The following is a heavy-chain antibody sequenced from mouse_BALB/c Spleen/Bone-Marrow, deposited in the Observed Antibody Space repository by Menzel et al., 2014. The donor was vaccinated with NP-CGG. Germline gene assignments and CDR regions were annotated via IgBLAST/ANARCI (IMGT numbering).Heavy chain of an antibody. CDR2: IXXXGST. Sequence: XKLMDSGPGLVSPSQLLSITCTISGLSLTSXXXHWVXQPPXXGXXWLXXIXXXGSTTYNSALKSRLSISKDNSKSQVFLKRNSLXXDDTAMYYCTRQSAGNSGYAMDYWGQGTSVTVSS. CDR1: GLSLTSXX. D-gene: IGHD2-1*01. CDR3: TRQSAGNSGYAMDY. J-gene: IGHJ4*01. V-gene: IGHV2-6-1*01.